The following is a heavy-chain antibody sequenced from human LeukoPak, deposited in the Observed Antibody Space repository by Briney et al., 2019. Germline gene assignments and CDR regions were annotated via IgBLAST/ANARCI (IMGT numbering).Heavy chain of an antibody. CDR1: GFTFNNYA. CDR2: MTTTGSRT. J-gene: IGHJ4*02. CDR3: AKELVGSCVLGICYNGGLGDY. Sequence: PGGSLRLSCTASGFTFNNYALSWVRQAPGKGLEWVSAMTTTGSRTYYADSVRGRFTISRDNSRNTLYLQMNSLRAEDTAIYYCAKELVGSCVLGICYNGGLGDYWGQGTLVTVSS. D-gene: IGHD2-8*01. V-gene: IGHV3-23*01.